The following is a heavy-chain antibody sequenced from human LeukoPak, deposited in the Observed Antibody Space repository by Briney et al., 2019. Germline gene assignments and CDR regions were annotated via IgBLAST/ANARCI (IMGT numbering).Heavy chain of an antibody. V-gene: IGHV1-8*01. CDR1: GYTFTSYD. J-gene: IGHJ6*02. D-gene: IGHD3-22*01. CDR3: ARSAIYYDSSGFTPTTHYYYYYGMDV. CDR2: MNPNSGNT. Sequence: EASVKVSCKASGYTFTSYDINWVRQATGQGLEWMGWMNPNSGNTGYAQKFQGRVTMTRNTSISTAYMELSSLRSEDAAVYYCARSAIYYDSSGFTPTTHYYYYYGMDVWGQGTTVTVSS.